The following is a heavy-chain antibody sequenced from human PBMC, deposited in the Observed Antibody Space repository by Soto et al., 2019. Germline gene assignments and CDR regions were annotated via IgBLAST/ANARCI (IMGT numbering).Heavy chain of an antibody. CDR2: MNPNSGNT. V-gene: IGHV1-8*01. CDR1: GYTFTSYD. CDR3: ARRSRRINAFDI. J-gene: IGHJ3*02. Sequence: QVQLVQSGAEVKKPGASVRVSCKASGYTFTSYDINWVRQATGQGLEWMGWMNPNSGNTGYAQKFQGRVTMTRNTSISTAYMDLSSLRSEDTAVYYCARRSRRINAFDIWGQGTMVTVSS.